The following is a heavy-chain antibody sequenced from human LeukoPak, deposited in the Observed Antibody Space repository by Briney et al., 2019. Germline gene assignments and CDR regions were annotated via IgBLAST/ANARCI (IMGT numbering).Heavy chain of an antibody. CDR2: IIPIFGTA. Sequence: SVKVRCKASGGTFSSYAISWVRQAPGQGLEWMGGIIPIFGTANYAKKFQGRVTITTDESTSTAYMELSSLRSEDTAVYYCARVVRGPDAFDIWGQGTMVTVSS. D-gene: IGHD3-10*02. J-gene: IGHJ3*02. CDR3: ARVVRGPDAFDI. V-gene: IGHV1-69*05. CDR1: GGTFSSYA.